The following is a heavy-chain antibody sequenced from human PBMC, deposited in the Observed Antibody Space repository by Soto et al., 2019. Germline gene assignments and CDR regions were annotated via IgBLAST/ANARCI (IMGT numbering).Heavy chain of an antibody. V-gene: IGHV1-69*06. CDR3: ARGVYGSGNYYTGPSAFDI. CDR2: TIPVFNTA. D-gene: IGHD3-10*01. J-gene: IGHJ3*02. CDR1: GGTLSDNG. Sequence: QVQLAQSGAEVKKPGSSVKISCKASGGTLSDNGVSWLRQAPGQGLEWVGGTIPVFNTAKYAPKFQGRVTIAADKSTNIAYMELSSLRSDDTAFYYCARGVYGSGNYYTGPSAFDIWGQGTLVIVSS.